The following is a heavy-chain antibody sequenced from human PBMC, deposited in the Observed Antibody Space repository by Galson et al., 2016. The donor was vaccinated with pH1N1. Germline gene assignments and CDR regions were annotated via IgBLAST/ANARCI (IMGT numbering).Heavy chain of an antibody. CDR3: ARRYFDY. CDR1: GFIFSNYW. J-gene: IGHJ4*02. V-gene: IGHV3-7*01. CDR2: IKEDGSEK. Sequence: SLRLSCAASGFIFSNYWMHWVRQAPGKGLEWVANIKEDGSEKYYVDSVKGRFTISRDNAKNSLYLQMNSLRAEDTAVYYCARRYFDYWGQGTLVTVSS.